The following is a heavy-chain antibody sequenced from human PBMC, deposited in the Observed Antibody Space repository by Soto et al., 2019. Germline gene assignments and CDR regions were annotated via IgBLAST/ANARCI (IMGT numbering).Heavy chain of an antibody. D-gene: IGHD3-22*01. CDR2: ISYDGSNK. Sequence: QVQLVESGGGVVQPGRSLRLSCAASGFTFSSYAMHWVRQAPGKGLEWVAVISYDGSNKYYADSVKGRFTISRDNSKNTLYLQMNSLRAEDTAVYYCARPPWRFWSYDSSGSYFDLWGRGTLVTVSS. CDR3: ARPPWRFWSYDSSGSYFDL. CDR1: GFTFSSYA. J-gene: IGHJ2*01. V-gene: IGHV3-30-3*01.